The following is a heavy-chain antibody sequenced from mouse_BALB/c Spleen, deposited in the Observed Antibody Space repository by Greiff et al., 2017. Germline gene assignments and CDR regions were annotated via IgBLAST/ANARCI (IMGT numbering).Heavy chain of an antibody. CDR2: INPSTGYT. D-gene: IGHD1-1*01. V-gene: IGHV1-7*01. CDR3: ARGEDYGYAMDY. CDR1: GYTFTSYW. J-gene: IGHJ4*01. Sequence: VQLQQSGAELAKPGASVKMSCKASGYTFTSYWMHWVKQRPGQGLEWIGYINPSTGYTEYNQRFKDKATLTADKSSSTAYMQLSSLTSEDSAVYYCARGEDYGYAMDYWGQGTSVTVSS.